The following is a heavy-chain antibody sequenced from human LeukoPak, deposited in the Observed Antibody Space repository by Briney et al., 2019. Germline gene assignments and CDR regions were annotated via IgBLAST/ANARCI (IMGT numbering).Heavy chain of an antibody. CDR2: ISYSGTT. CDR1: SGSIRSNH. J-gene: IGHJ6*03. V-gene: IGHV4-59*01. D-gene: IGHD3-16*01. Sequence: SETLSLTCTVSSGSIRSNHWSWNRHPQGKGREWVGFISYSGTTYYNQSLDRRVTISQTASRNQFSLRMSSVTAADTAVYYFTRDRNGGDRYYMYVWGKGTTVTVSS. CDR3: TRDRNGGDRYYMYV.